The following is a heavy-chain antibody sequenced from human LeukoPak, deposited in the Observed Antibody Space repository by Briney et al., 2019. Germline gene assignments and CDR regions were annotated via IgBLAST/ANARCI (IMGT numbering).Heavy chain of an antibody. CDR2: INGDGRNI. D-gene: IGHD3-9*01. CDR3: TRDLMDYDVSTGLHHYYMDV. Sequence: GGSLRLSCVASGFTFSSYWMHWVRQDPRKGLVWVSRINGDGRNINYADSVRGRFTISRDSAKNTLYLQMNTLRVEDTAVYYCTRDLMDYDVSTGLHHYYMDVWGQGTTVTVSS. J-gene: IGHJ6*02. CDR1: GFTFSSYW. V-gene: IGHV3-74*01.